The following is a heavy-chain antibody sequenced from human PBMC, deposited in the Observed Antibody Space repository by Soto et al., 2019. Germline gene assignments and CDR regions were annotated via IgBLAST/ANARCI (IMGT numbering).Heavy chain of an antibody. CDR2: ISTYKGNT. J-gene: IGHJ4*02. CDR3: ATRSPAFDY. Sequence: QVQLVQSGPEVKKPGASVKVSCKTSGYTFTSYGIAWVRQAPGQGLEWMGWISTYKGNTNYAQKFQGRVTLTPDTSTSTGYMDLRGLRSDDTAVYYCATRSPAFDYWGQGTLVTVSS. CDR1: GYTFTSYG. V-gene: IGHV1-18*01.